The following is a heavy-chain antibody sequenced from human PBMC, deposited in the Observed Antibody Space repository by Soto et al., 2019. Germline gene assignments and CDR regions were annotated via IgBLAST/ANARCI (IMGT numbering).Heavy chain of an antibody. CDR3: ARDLPHPQAELLYGRGY. CDR1: GFTFSSYS. CDR2: ISSSSSYI. J-gene: IGHJ4*02. D-gene: IGHD1-26*01. V-gene: IGHV3-21*01. Sequence: EVQLVESGGGLVKPGGSLRLSCAASGFTFSSYSMNWVRQAPGKGLEWVSSISSSSSYIYYADSVKGRFTISRDNAKNSLYRQMNSLRAEDTAVYYCARDLPHPQAELLYGRGYWGQGTMVTVSS.